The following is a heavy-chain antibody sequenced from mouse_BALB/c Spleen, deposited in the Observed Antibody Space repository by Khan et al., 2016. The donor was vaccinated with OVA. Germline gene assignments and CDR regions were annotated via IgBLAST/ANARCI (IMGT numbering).Heavy chain of an antibody. CDR2: ISTYYGHP. CDR3: TRGGGGTRFVY. Sequence: VQLQQSGAELVRPGVSVKISCKGSGYTFTDFTMHWVRQSHAMSLEWIGVISTYYGHPTYNQEFKEKATLTVDKSSSTAYMELARLTSEDSAIYYWTRGGGGTRFVYWGQGTLVTVSA. V-gene: IGHV1S137*01. J-gene: IGHJ3*01. D-gene: IGHD1-3*01. CDR1: GYTFTDFT.